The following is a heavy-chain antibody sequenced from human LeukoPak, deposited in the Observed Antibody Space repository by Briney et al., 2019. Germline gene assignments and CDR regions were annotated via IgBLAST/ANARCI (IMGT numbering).Heavy chain of an antibody. V-gene: IGHV3-30*02. CDR1: GFTFSSYG. D-gene: IGHD6-19*01. J-gene: IGHJ3*02. CDR2: IRYDGSNK. Sequence: GGSLRLSCAASGFTFSSYGMHWVRQAPGKGLEGVAFIRYDGSNKYYADSVKGRFTISRDNSKNTLYLQMNSLRAEDTAVYYCAKDHSSGWEDAFDIWGQGTMVTVSS. CDR3: AKDHSSGWEDAFDI.